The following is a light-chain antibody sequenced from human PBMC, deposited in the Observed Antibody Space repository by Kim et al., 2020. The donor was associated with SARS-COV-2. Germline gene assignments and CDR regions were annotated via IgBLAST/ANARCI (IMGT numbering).Light chain of an antibody. CDR3: QQRSSWPQT. V-gene: IGKV3-11*01. J-gene: IGKJ1*01. CDR2: DAS. CDR1: QRISNY. Sequence: PGERATRSCGASQRISNYLGWYHHKPARAPRLLLYDASNRPPGVPARCSGGGYGTDYTLTISSLGPEDYAVYYCQQRSSWPQTFGQGTKVDIK.